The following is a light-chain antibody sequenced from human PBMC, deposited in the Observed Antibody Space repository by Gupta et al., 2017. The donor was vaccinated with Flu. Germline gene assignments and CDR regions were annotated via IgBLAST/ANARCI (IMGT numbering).Light chain of an antibody. Sequence: DIVMTQYPDSLAVSLGERATINCKSSQSVLYSSNNKNYLAWYQQKPGQPPKLLIYWASTRESGVPDRFSGSGSGTDFTLTISSLQAEDVAVYYCQQYYSTLLLTFGGGTKVEIK. CDR1: QSVLYSSNNKNY. CDR2: WAS. V-gene: IGKV4-1*01. J-gene: IGKJ4*01. CDR3: QQYYSTLLLT.